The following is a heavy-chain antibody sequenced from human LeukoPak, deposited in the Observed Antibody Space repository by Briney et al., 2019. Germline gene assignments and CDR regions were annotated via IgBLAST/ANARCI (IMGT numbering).Heavy chain of an antibody. CDR3: ARFSGPGMQHYYYYMDV. CDR2: ISSSSSTI. J-gene: IGHJ6*03. Sequence: GGSLRLSCAASGFTFSSYSMNWVRQAPGKGLEWVSYISSSSSTIYYADSVKGRFTISRDNAKNSLYLQMNSLRAEDTAVYYCARFSGPGMQHYYYYMDVWGTGTTVTVSS. V-gene: IGHV3-48*01. D-gene: IGHD3-10*01. CDR1: GFTFSSYS.